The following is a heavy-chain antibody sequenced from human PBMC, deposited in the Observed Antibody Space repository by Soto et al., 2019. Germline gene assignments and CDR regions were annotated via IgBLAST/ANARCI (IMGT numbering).Heavy chain of an antibody. J-gene: IGHJ4*02. V-gene: IGHV3-30*18. CDR1: GFTFSSYG. D-gene: IGHD2-8*01. Sequence: PGGSLRLSCAASGFTFSSYGMHWVRQAPGKGLEWVAVISYDGSNKYYADSVKGRFTISRDNSKNTLYLQMNSLRAEDTAVYYCAKDLCTNGVCYLFDYWGQGTLVTVSS. CDR3: AKDLCTNGVCYLFDY. CDR2: ISYDGSNK.